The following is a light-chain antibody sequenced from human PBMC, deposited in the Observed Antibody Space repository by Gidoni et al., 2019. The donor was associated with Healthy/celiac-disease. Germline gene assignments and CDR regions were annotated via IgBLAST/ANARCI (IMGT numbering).Light chain of an antibody. CDR2: GAS. CDR3: QQYNNWPL. V-gene: IGKV3-15*01. J-gene: IGKJ4*01. CDR1: QSVSSN. Sequence: EIVMTQSPATLSVSPGERATLSCRASQSVSSNLAWYQQKPGQAPRLLIYGASTRATGIPARFSGSGSGTEFTLTISSLQSEDFAVYYCQQYNNWPLFGGXTKVEIK.